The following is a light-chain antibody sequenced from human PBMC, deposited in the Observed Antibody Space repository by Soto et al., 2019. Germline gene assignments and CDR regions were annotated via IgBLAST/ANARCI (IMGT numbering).Light chain of an antibody. Sequence: QAVVTQPPSASASLGASVTLTCTLNSGYSNYKVDWYQQRPGKGPRFVMRVGTGGIEGSKGDGIPDRFSVLGSGLNRYLTIKNIQEEDESDDHCGADHGSGSNFVVVFGGGTKLTVL. CDR1: SGYSNYK. CDR2: VGTGGIEG. J-gene: IGLJ2*01. V-gene: IGLV9-49*01. CDR3: GADHGSGSNFVVV.